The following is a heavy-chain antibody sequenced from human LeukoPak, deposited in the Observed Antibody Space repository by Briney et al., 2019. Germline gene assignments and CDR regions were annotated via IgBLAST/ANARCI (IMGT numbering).Heavy chain of an antibody. CDR3: ARDLVAGTYFDY. D-gene: IGHD6-13*01. J-gene: IGHJ4*02. V-gene: IGHV1-2*02. Sequence: ASVKVSCKASGYTFTDYYIHWVRQAPGQGLEWMAWMNPNSGGTSYAQKFQGRVTMTRDTSISTGYMELSRLRFDDTAVYYCARDLVAGTYFDYWGQGTLVTVSS. CDR1: GYTFTDYY. CDR2: MNPNSGGT.